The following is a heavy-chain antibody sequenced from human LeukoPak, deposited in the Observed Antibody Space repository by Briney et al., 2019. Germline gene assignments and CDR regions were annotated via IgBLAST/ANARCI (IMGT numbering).Heavy chain of an antibody. V-gene: IGHV1-2*02. D-gene: IGHD6-19*01. CDR1: GYTFTGYY. J-gene: IGHJ3*02. CDR2: INPNSGGT. CDR3: ARVYSCGWENDAFDI. Sequence: ASVKVSCKASGYTFTGYYMHWVRQARGQGLEWMGWINPNSGGTNYAQKFQGRVTMTRDTSISTAYMKLSRLRSDDTAVYYCARVYSCGWENDAFDIWGQGTMVTVSS.